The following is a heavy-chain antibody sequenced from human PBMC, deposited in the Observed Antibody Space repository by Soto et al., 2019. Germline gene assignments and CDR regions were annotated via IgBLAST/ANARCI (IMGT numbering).Heavy chain of an antibody. V-gene: IGHV1-8*01. CDR1: GYTFTSYD. D-gene: IGHD2-2*01. CDR2: MNPNSGNT. CDR3: ARGRSKYCSSTSCPYYMDV. J-gene: IGHJ6*03. Sequence: GASVKVSCKASGYTFTSYDINWVRQATGQGLEWMGWMNPNSGNTGYAQKFQGRVTMTRNTSISTAYMELSSLRSEDTAVYYCARGRSKYCSSTSCPYYMDVWGKGTTVTVSS.